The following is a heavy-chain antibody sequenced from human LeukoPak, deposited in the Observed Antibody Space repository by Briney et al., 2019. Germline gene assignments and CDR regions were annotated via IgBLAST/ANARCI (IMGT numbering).Heavy chain of an antibody. CDR3: ARDLFTMVRGVQDY. Sequence: ASVKVSCKASGYTFTSYAMHWVRQAPGQRLEWMGWINAGNGNTKYSQKFQGRVTITRDTSASTAYMELSSLRSEDTAVYYCARDLFTMVRGVQDYWGQGTLVTVSS. D-gene: IGHD3-10*01. J-gene: IGHJ4*02. CDR2: INAGNGNT. V-gene: IGHV1-3*01. CDR1: GYTFTSYA.